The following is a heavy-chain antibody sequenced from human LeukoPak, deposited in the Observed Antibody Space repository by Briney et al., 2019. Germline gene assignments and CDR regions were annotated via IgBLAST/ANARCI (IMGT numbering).Heavy chain of an antibody. CDR2: IYHSGST. J-gene: IGHJ4*02. Sequence: SETLSLTCAVSGGSISSSNWWSWVRQPPGKGLEWIGEIYHSGSTNYNPSLKSRVTISIDRSKNQFSLRLSSVTAADTAVYYCARGGGEEFGEYDVFDYWGQGTLVTVSS. CDR1: GGSISSSNW. D-gene: IGHD3-10*01. V-gene: IGHV4-4*02. CDR3: ARGGGEEFGEYDVFDY.